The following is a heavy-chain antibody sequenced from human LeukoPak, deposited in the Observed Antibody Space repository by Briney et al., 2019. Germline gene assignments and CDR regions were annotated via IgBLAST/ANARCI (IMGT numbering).Heavy chain of an antibody. J-gene: IGHJ4*02. CDR1: GFIFNSYG. V-gene: IGHV3-30*02. CDR3: ATLPYYYDSSGSHYFDY. D-gene: IGHD3-22*01. CDR2: IRYDGSNK. Sequence: PGGSLRLSCAASGFIFNSYGMHWVRQAPGKGLEWVAFIRYDGSNKYYADSVKGRFTISRDNSKNTLYLQMNSLRVEDTAVYYCATLPYYYDSSGSHYFDYWGQGTLVTVSS.